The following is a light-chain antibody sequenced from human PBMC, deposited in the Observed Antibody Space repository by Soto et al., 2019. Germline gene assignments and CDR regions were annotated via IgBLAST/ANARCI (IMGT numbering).Light chain of an antibody. J-gene: IGKJ1*01. CDR3: QQYGMSPWT. V-gene: IGKV3-20*01. Sequence: EIVLTQSPGTLSLSPGERATLSCRASQSVSSSDLAWYQQKPGQAPRLLIYGTSSRATDIPERFSGSGSGTDFTLTISRLEPEDFALYYCQQYGMSPWTFGQGTKVEIK. CDR2: GTS. CDR1: QSVSSSD.